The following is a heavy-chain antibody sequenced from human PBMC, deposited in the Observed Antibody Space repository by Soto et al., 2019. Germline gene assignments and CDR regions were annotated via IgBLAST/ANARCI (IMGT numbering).Heavy chain of an antibody. D-gene: IGHD6-19*01. CDR1: GGNIGDHG. CDR3: ARDVQRSGWYKFDY. J-gene: IGHJ4*02. Sequence: SQTLRLRYTVSGGNIGDHGGRWIRQPPGKGLEWIGYIYYSGSTNYNPSLKSRVTISVDTSKNQFSLKLSSVTAADTAVYYCARDVQRSGWYKFDYWVQRTLVIVSS. CDR2: IYYSGST. V-gene: IGHV4-59*08.